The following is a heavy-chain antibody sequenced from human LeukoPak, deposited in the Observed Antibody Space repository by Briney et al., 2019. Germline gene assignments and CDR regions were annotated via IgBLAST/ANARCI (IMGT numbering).Heavy chain of an antibody. D-gene: IGHD4-17*01. Sequence: SETLSLTCAVSGYSISGGYYWVWIRPPPGKGLEWIGSIYHSGSTYYNPSLKSRVTISVDTSKNQFSLKLSSVTAADTAVYYCASDYGDYVTGVSIWYFDLWGRGTLVTVSS. CDR3: ASDYGDYVTGVSIWYFDL. CDR2: IYHSGST. J-gene: IGHJ2*01. CDR1: GYSISGGYY. V-gene: IGHV4-38-2*01.